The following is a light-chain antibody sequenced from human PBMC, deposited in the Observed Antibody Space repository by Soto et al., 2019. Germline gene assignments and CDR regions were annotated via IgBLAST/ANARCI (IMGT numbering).Light chain of an antibody. CDR1: QDFSSY. CDR3: QQLYTYPFT. V-gene: IGKV1-9*01. CDR2: AAS. J-gene: IGKJ3*01. Sequence: DIQLTQSPSFLSASVGDRVTITCRASQDFSSYLAWYQQKPGKAPKLLIQAASTLQSGVPSRFSGSGSGTEFTLTISSLQPEDFATYYCQQLYTYPFTFGPGTKVDIK.